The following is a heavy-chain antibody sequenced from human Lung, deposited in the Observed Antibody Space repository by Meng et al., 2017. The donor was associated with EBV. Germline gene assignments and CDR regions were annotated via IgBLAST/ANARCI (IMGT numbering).Heavy chain of an antibody. CDR1: GFNFTSYY. Sequence: QVERVQSGAEGKKPGAAVKVSCKTSGFNFTSYYIHWVRQAPGQGLEWMGWINPISGGTNYAERFQGWVNMTRDTSVRTAYMELSSLKYVDTAVYYCARRRSYGDSFDYWGQGTLVTVSS. CDR2: INPISGGT. J-gene: IGHJ4*02. V-gene: IGHV1-2*04. CDR3: ARRRSYGDSFDY. D-gene: IGHD2-21*01.